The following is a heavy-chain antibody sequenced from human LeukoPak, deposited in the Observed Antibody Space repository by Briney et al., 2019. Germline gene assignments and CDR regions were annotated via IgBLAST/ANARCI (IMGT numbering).Heavy chain of an antibody. CDR2: IYYSGST. Sequence: KPSETLSLTCTVSGGSISSSSYYWSWIRQPPGKGLEWIGYIYYSGSTNYNPSLKSRVTISVDTSKNQFSLKLSSVTAADTAVYYCARDSAVGGSYSLRYFDLWGRGTLVTVSS. J-gene: IGHJ2*01. V-gene: IGHV4-61*01. CDR3: ARDSAVGGSYSLRYFDL. D-gene: IGHD1-26*01. CDR1: GGSISSSSYY.